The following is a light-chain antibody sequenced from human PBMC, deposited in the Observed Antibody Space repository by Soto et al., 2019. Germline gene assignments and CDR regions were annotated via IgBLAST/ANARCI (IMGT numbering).Light chain of an antibody. CDR3: CSYAGSSTLV. J-gene: IGLJ2*01. CDR2: EGS. Sequence: QSVLTQPASVSRSPGQSITISCTGTSSDVGSYNLVSWYQQHPGKAPKLMIYEGSKRPSGVSNRFSGSKSGNTASLTISGLQAEDEADYYCCSYAGSSTLVFGGGTQLTI. V-gene: IGLV2-23*01. CDR1: SSDVGSYNL.